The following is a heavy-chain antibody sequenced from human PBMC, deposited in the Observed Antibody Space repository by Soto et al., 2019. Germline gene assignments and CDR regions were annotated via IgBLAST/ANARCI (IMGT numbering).Heavy chain of an antibody. CDR3: ARISGYYPRYYFDY. D-gene: IGHD3-22*01. J-gene: IGHJ4*02. CDR2: IYYSGST. CDR1: GGSISSSSYY. Sequence: SETLSLTCTVSGGSISSSSYYWGWIRQPPGKGLEWIGSIYYSGSTYYNPSPKSRVTISVDTSKNQFSLKLSSVTAADTAVYYCARISGYYPRYYFDYWGQGTLVTVSS. V-gene: IGHV4-39*07.